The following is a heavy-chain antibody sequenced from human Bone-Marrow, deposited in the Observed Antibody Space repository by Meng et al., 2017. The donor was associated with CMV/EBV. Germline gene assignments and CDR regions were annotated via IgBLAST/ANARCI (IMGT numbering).Heavy chain of an antibody. CDR1: SCSGYY. V-gene: IGHV4-34*01. CDR3: ARGLRGVRFLEWLPYYFDY. CDR2: INHSGST. D-gene: IGHD3-3*01. J-gene: IGHJ4*02. Sequence: SCSGYYWSWIRQPPGQGLEWIGEINHSGSTNYNPSLKSRVTISVDTSKNQFSLKLSSVTAADTAVYYCARGLRGVRFLEWLPYYFDYWGQGTLVTVSS.